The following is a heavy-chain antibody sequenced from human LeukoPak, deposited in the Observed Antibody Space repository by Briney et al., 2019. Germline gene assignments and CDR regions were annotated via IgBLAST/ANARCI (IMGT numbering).Heavy chain of an antibody. CDR2: IYSGGGT. CDR3: ARDMAGPPLFYH. J-gene: IGHJ5*02. Sequence: GGSLRLSCAASGFTVSSNYMSWVRQAPGKGLEWVSVIYSGGGTYYADSVKGRFTISRDNSKNTLYLQMNSLRAEDTAVYYCARDMAGPPLFYHWGQGTLVTVSS. V-gene: IGHV3-53*01. CDR1: GFTVSSNY. D-gene: IGHD6-19*01.